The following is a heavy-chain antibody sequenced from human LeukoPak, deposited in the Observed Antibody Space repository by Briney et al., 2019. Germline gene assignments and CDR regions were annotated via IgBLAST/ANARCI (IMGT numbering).Heavy chain of an antibody. CDR2: ISNSGSMI. Sequence: GGSLRLSCAVSGLTFSSYNMNWVRQAPGKGLEWVSYISNSGSMIYYADSVKGRFTISRDNSKNTLYLQMNSLRAEDTAVYYCARDEGYYDSSGYYYYWGQGTLVTVSS. CDR1: GLTFSSYN. V-gene: IGHV3-48*01. D-gene: IGHD3-22*01. CDR3: ARDEGYYDSSGYYYY. J-gene: IGHJ4*02.